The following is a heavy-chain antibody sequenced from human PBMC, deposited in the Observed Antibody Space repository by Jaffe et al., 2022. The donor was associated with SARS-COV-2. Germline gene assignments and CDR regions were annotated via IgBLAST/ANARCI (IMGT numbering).Heavy chain of an antibody. CDR1: GFTFSNAW. V-gene: IGHV3-15*01. J-gene: IGHJ4*02. CDR3: TTDHKEAYYDSSGYAEYYFDY. D-gene: IGHD3-22*01. Sequence: EVQLVESGGGLVKPGGSLRLSCAASGFTFSNAWMSWVRQAPGKGLEWVGRIKSKTDGGTTDYAAPVKGRFTISRDDSKNTLYLQMNSLKTEDTAVYYCTTDHKEAYYDSSGYAEYYFDYWGQGTLVTVSS. CDR2: IKSKTDGGTT.